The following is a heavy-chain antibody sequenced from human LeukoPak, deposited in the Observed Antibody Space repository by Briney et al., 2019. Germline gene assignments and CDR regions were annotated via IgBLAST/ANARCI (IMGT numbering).Heavy chain of an antibody. J-gene: IGHJ6*02. Sequence: GGSLRLSCAASGFTFSSYDMHWVRQATGKGLEWVSAIGTAGDTYYPGSVKGRLTISRENAKNSLYLQMNSLRAGDTAVYYCARGRYDSGSYYLYYYYGMDVWGQGTTVTVSS. CDR2: IGTAGDT. CDR3: ARGRYDSGSYYLYYYYGMDV. V-gene: IGHV3-13*04. D-gene: IGHD3-10*01. CDR1: GFTFSSYD.